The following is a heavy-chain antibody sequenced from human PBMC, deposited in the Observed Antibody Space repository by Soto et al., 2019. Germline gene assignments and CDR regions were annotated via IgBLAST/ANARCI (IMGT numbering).Heavy chain of an antibody. CDR2: ISSSSSYI. CDR1: GFTFSSYS. CDR3: ARAGYYYGSGGTRSHYGMDV. J-gene: IGHJ6*02. Sequence: EVQLVESGGGLVKPGGSLRLSCAASGFTFSSYSMNWVRQAPGKGLEWVSSISSSSSYIYYADSVKGRFTISRDNAKNSLYLQMNSLRAEDTAVYYCARAGYYYGSGGTRSHYGMDVWGQGTTVTVSS. V-gene: IGHV3-21*01. D-gene: IGHD3-10*01.